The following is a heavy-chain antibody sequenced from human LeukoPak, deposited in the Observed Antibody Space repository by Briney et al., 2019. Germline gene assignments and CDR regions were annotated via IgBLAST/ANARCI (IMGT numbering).Heavy chain of an antibody. D-gene: IGHD4-23*01. CDR2: ISYDGGNK. V-gene: IGHV3-30*18. J-gene: IGHJ6*02. Sequence: GRSLRLSCAASGFTFSSYGMQWVRHAPGKGREGVVVISYDGGNKYYADSVKGRFTIARDNSKNTLYLQMNSLRAEATAVYYCAKDREWDDYGGWGGMDVWGQGTTVTAPS. CDR3: AKDREWDDYGGWGGMDV. CDR1: GFTFSSYG.